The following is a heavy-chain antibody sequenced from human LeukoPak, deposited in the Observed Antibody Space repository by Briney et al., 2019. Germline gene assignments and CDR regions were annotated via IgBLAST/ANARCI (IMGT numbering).Heavy chain of an antibody. CDR3: ATITMVRGVRNYFDY. CDR1: GFTFNIYA. V-gene: IGHV3-23*01. D-gene: IGHD3-10*01. Sequence: GGSLRLSCTASGFTFNIYAMSRIRQAPGKGLEWVSGISGSDGDTYYADSVKGRFTISRDNSRNTLYLQMNSLRAEDTAVYYCATITMVRGVRNYFDYWGQGTLVTVSS. J-gene: IGHJ4*02. CDR2: ISGSDGDT.